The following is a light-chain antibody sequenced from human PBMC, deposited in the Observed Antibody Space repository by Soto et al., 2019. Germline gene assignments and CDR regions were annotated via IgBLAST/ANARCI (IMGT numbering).Light chain of an antibody. V-gene: IGKV3-15*01. CDR1: QSVSNN. Sequence: TTQSPGDLSVSQGEAATLSCGTSQSVSNNLAWYKQKPDQPPRLLIYDASTRATGIPARFSGSGSGTEFTLTISSLQSADFVVYYCQQYNDWPPGTFGQGTKVDIK. CDR2: DAS. CDR3: QQYNDWPPGT. J-gene: IGKJ1*01.